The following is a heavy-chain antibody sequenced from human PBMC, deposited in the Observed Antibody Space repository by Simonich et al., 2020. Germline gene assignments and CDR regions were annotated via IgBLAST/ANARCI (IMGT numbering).Heavy chain of an antibody. D-gene: IGHD6-13*01. CDR2: IYFSGSP. CDR1: GGSISSSSYY. V-gene: IGHV4-39*01. J-gene: IGHJ3*02. Sequence: QLQLQESGPGLVKPSETLSLTCTVSGGSISSSSYYWGWIRQPPGKGLEWIGSIYFSGSPYYTPSLKSRVTISVDTSKNQFSLKLSSVTAADTAVYYCARHAGFAFDIWGQGTMVTVSS. CDR3: ARHAGFAFDI.